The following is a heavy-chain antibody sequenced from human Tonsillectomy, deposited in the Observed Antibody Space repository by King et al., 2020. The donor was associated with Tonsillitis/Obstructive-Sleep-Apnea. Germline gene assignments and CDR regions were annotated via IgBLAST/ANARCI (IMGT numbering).Heavy chain of an antibody. CDR3: ARTSYDKEIFDI. V-gene: IGHV4-59*01. D-gene: IGHD3-22*01. Sequence: QLQESGPGLVKPSETLSLTCTVSGDSITSDYWSWIRQPPGKGLEGIGYMYHRGTINYNPSLRSRVTLSVDTSKNQFSLKLTSVSAADTAVYYCARTSYDKEIFDIWGHGTIVTVSS. J-gene: IGHJ3*02. CDR2: MYHRGTI. CDR1: GDSITSDY.